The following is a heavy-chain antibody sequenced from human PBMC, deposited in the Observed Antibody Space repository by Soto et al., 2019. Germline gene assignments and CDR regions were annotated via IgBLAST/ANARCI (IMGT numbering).Heavy chain of an antibody. Sequence: QVQLVQSGVEVKKPGASVKVSCKTSGYTFTNYGISWVRQAPGQGLEWVGWISIYNGNTKYAQKVQGRVTMTTDTSTSTAYMELRSLRSDDTAIYYCTREGGDNTGYYFAYWGQGTLFTVSS. J-gene: IGHJ4*02. CDR1: GYTFTNYG. CDR3: TREGGDNTGYYFAY. D-gene: IGHD2-21*01. CDR2: ISIYNGNT. V-gene: IGHV1-18*01.